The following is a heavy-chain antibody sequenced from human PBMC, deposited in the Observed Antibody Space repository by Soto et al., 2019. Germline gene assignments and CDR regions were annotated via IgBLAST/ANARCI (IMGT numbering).Heavy chain of an antibody. CDR3: AREEYSSSSLGYYYYGMDV. Sequence: QVQLVESGGGVVQPGRSLRLSCAASGFTFSSYAMHWVRQAPGKGLEWVAVISYDGSNKYYADSVKGRFTISRDNSKNTLYLKMNSLRAEDTAVYYCAREEYSSSSLGYYYYGMDVWGQGTTVTVSS. CDR1: GFTFSSYA. CDR2: ISYDGSNK. J-gene: IGHJ6*02. V-gene: IGHV3-30-3*01. D-gene: IGHD6-6*01.